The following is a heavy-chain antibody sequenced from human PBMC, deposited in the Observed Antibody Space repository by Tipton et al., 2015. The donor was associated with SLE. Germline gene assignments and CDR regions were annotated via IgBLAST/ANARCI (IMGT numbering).Heavy chain of an antibody. Sequence: TLSLTCTVSGGSISSTNYFWTWIRQPAGKGLEWSGRIYTSGNTNYNPSLQSRVTISIDTSKNQFSLELSSVTAADTAVYFCARASNYCDYNSCDPSGQGTLVAVSS. V-gene: IGHV4-61*02. CDR2: IYTSGNT. CDR1: GGSISSTNYF. CDR3: ARASNYCDYNSCDP. J-gene: IGHJ5*02. D-gene: IGHD5-24*01.